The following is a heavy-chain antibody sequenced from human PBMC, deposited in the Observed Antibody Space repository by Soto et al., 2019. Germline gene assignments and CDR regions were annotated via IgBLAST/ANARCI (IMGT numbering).Heavy chain of an antibody. Sequence: QLQLQESGSGLVKPSQTLSLTCAVSGGSISSGGYSWSWIRQPPGKGLEWIGYIYHSGSTYYNPSLKSRVTISVDRSKNQFSLKLSSVTAADTAVYYCARVVGYYDILTGYYTSWYLDLWGRGTLVTVSS. J-gene: IGHJ2*01. D-gene: IGHD3-9*01. CDR3: ARVVGYYDILTGYYTSWYLDL. V-gene: IGHV4-30-2*01. CDR2: IYHSGST. CDR1: GGSISSGGYS.